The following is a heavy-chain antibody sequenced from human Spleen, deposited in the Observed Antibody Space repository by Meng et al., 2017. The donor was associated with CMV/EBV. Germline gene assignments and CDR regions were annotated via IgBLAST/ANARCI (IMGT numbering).Heavy chain of an antibody. D-gene: IGHD2-2*01. CDR2: ISSSSTYT. V-gene: IGHV3-21*01. Sequence: GESLKISCAASGFTFSSYSMNWVRQAPGKGLEWVSSISSSSTYTYYADSVKGRFTISRDNSENALYLQMNSLRAEDTAVYYCARGAYCSSISCWYGMDVWGQGTTVTVSS. J-gene: IGHJ6*02. CDR3: ARGAYCSSISCWYGMDV. CDR1: GFTFSSYS.